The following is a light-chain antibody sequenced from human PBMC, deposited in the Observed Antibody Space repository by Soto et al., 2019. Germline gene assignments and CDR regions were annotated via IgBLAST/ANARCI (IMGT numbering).Light chain of an antibody. CDR1: RSILGSSGYNY. CDR2: LGS. Sequence: EIVLTQSPLSLPVTPGEPASISCRSSRSILGSSGYNYLSWYLQKPGQSPQLLIYLGSSRASGVPDRFSGSGSGTDFTLTISRVEAGDVGVYFCAQGLAVPFTFGGGTKVEI. CDR3: AQGLAVPFT. V-gene: IGKV2-28*01. J-gene: IGKJ4*01.